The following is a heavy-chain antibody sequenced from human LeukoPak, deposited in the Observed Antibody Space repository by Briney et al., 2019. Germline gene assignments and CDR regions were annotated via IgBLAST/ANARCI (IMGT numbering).Heavy chain of an antibody. CDR3: AKDHSVDYDSSGSDYYFDY. D-gene: IGHD3-22*01. J-gene: IGHJ4*02. CDR2: IWYDGSNK. Sequence: PGRSLRLSCAASGFTFSSYGMHWVRQAPGKGLEWVAVIWYDGSNKYYADSVKGRFTISRDNSKNTLHLQMNSLRAEDTAVYYCAKDHSVDYDSSGSDYYFDYWGQGTLVTVPS. V-gene: IGHV3-33*06. CDR1: GFTFSSYG.